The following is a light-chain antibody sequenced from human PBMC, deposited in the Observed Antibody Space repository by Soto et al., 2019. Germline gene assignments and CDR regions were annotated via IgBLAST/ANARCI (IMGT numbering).Light chain of an antibody. J-gene: IGLJ2*01. CDR3: SAYAGSNNLV. CDR1: SSDVGGYNF. Sequence: ALTQPPSASGSPGQSVTISCTGTSSDVGGYNFVSWYQQHPGKAPKLMIYEVSKRPSGVPDRFSGSKSGNTASLTVSGLQAEDEADYYCSAYAGSNNLVFGGGTQLTVL. V-gene: IGLV2-8*01. CDR2: EVS.